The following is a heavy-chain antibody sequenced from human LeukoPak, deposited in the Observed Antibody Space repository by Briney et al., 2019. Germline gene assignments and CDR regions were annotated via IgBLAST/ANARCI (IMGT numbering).Heavy chain of an antibody. CDR3: ARVGSSSTSCYGNSVDP. D-gene: IGHD2-2*01. V-gene: IGHV1-18*01. CDR1: GYTLTNYV. Sequence: ASVKVSCKASGYTLTNYVINWVRQAPGRGLDWMGWISSYNGNTHYAQRFQGRVTLTTDTSTSTAYMELRSLTSDDTAVYYCARVGSSSTSCYGNSVDPWGQGTLVTVSS. J-gene: IGHJ5*02. CDR2: ISSYNGNT.